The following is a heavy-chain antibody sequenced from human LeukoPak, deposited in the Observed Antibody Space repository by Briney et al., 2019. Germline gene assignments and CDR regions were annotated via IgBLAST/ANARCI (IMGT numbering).Heavy chain of an antibody. V-gene: IGHV4-39*07. J-gene: IGHJ4*02. D-gene: IGHD4-17*01. CDR3: ANSIDFDYGDYYFDY. CDR2: MYYRGNT. CDR1: GGSISTITYY. Sequence: SETLSLTCTVSGGSISTITYYWGWIRQPPGKGLEWVGHMYYRGNTFYNPSLKSRVTISVDTSKNQFSLKLSSVTAADTAVYYCANSIDFDYGDYYFDYWGQGALVTISS.